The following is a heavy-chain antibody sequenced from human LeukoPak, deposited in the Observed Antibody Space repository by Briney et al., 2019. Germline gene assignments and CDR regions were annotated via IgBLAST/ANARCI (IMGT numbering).Heavy chain of an antibody. J-gene: IGHJ3*02. CDR1: GYTFTSYG. CDR2: ISAYNGNT. Sequence: ASVKVSCKASGYTFTSYGISWVRQAPGQGLEWMGWISAYNGNTNYAQKLQGRVTMTTDTSTSTAYMELRSLRSDDTAVYYCARENRYFDWSRAFDIWGQGTMVTVSS. D-gene: IGHD3-9*01. V-gene: IGHV1-18*01. CDR3: ARENRYFDWSRAFDI.